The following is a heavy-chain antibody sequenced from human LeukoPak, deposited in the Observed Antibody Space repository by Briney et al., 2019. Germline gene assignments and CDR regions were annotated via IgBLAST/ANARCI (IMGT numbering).Heavy chain of an antibody. CDR2: IYPGDSDT. V-gene: IGHV5-51*01. Sequence: GESLKISCKGSGYSFTSYWIGWVRQMPGKGLEWMGIIYPGDSDTRYSPSFRGQVTISADKSISTAYLQWSSLKASDTAMYYCARVTSYYYGSGSPNWFDPWGQGTLVTVSS. CDR3: ARVTSYYYGSGSPNWFDP. CDR1: GYSFTSYW. J-gene: IGHJ5*02. D-gene: IGHD3-10*01.